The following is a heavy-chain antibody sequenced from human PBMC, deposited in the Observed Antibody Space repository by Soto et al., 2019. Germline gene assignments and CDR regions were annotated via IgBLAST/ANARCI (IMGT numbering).Heavy chain of an antibody. Sequence: SETLSLTCTVSSGSISSYYWSWIRQPPGEGLQWIGYIHYSGSTKYNPSLKSRVTMSVDTSKNKFSLSLKSVTAADTAVYFCARLPGYCSGDSCLIDYCAQGTLVTVSS. CDR2: IHYSGST. J-gene: IGHJ4*02. CDR3: ARLPGYCSGDSCLIDY. CDR1: SGSISSYY. V-gene: IGHV4-59*01. D-gene: IGHD2-15*01.